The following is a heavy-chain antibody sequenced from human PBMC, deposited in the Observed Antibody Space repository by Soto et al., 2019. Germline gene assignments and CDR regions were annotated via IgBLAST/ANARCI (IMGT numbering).Heavy chain of an antibody. CDR3: ARYRYSGSYYDFDY. CDR1: GFTFSSYG. Sequence: QVQLVESGGGVVQPGRSLRLSCAASGFTFSSYGMHWVRQAPGKGLEWVAVIWYDGSNKYYADSVKGRFTISRDNSKNTLYQQMNSLRAEDTAVYYCARYRYSGSYYDFDYWGQGTLVTVSS. V-gene: IGHV3-33*01. D-gene: IGHD1-26*01. CDR2: IWYDGSNK. J-gene: IGHJ4*02.